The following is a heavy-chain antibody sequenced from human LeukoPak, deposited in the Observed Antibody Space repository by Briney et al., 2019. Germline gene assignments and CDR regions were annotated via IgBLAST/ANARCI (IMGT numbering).Heavy chain of an antibody. CDR3: ARSRTGPNWFDP. D-gene: IGHD1-14*01. V-gene: IGHV3-21*01. J-gene: IGHJ5*02. CDR2: IYSSDTYI. CDR1: GFTFSSYS. Sequence: GGSLRLSCAASGFTFSSYSMNWVRQAPGKGLEWVSSIYSSDTYIYYADSVKGRFTISRDNAKNSLYLQMNSLRAEDTAVYYCARSRTGPNWFDPWGQGTLVTVSS.